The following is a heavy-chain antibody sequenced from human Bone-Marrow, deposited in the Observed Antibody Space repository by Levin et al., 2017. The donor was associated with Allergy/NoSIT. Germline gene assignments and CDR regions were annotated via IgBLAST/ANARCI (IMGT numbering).Heavy chain of an antibody. J-gene: IGHJ5*02. V-gene: IGHV4-59*01. CDR2: VSYSGDT. D-gene: IGHD3-10*01. CDR3: ARDHYFGSGRSSFDP. Sequence: PSETLSLTCTVSGGSISGFYWNWIRQPPGKGLEWIGYVSYSGDTSYNLSLRSRVTISLDASGNRFSLKLNSVTAADTAIYYCARDHYFGSGRSSFDPWGRGTLVTVSS. CDR1: GGSISGFY.